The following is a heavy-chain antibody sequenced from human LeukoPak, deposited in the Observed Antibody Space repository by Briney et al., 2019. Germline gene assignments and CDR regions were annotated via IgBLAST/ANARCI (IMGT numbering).Heavy chain of an antibody. J-gene: IGHJ5*02. CDR3: AKHAAILNWFDP. Sequence: PGGSLRLSCAASGFSFSSYGMHWVRQAPGKGLEWVAFIRYDGSNKYYADSVKGRFTISRDNSKNTLYLQMNSLRAEDTAVYYCAKHAAILNWFDPWGQGTLVTVSS. CDR2: IRYDGSNK. D-gene: IGHD2-2*01. CDR1: GFSFSSYG. V-gene: IGHV3-30*02.